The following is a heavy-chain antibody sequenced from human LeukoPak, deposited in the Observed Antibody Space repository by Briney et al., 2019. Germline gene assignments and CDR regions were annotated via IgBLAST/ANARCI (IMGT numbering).Heavy chain of an antibody. CDR1: GFTVSDYY. Sequence: GGSLRLSCAASGFTVSDYYTSWIRQAPGKGLEWVSYISSSGRTIYNADSVKGRFTISRDNANNSLYLQMNSLRAEDTAVYYCVRHRRIWNDVEMVDYWGQGTPVTVSS. J-gene: IGHJ4*02. D-gene: IGHD1-1*01. V-gene: IGHV3-11*01. CDR3: VRHRRIWNDVEMVDY. CDR2: ISSSGRTI.